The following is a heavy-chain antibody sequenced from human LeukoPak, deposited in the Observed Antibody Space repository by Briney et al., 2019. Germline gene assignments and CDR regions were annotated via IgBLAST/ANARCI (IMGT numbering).Heavy chain of an antibody. J-gene: IGHJ5*02. Sequence: GESLRLSCEASGFTFSNYGMNWVRQAPGKGLEWVSYIRSNDGTAHYADSVKGRFTISRDNAKNSPSLQMTSLRADDTAVYYCVRGQTSLDNWFDPWGQGTLVIVSS. CDR1: GFTFSNYG. V-gene: IGHV3-48*01. CDR3: VRGQTSLDNWFDP. CDR2: IRSNDGTA.